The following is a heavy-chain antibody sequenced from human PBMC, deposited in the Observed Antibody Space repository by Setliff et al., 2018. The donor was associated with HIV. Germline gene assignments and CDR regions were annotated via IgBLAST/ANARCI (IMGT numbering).Heavy chain of an antibody. V-gene: IGHV4-61*05. Sequence: KTSETLSLTCTVSGGSISSSSSYWGWIRMPPGKGLEWIGYIYYSGSTDYNPSLKSRVTISVDTSKNQVSLKLNSVTAADTAVYYCARSPGVDTNMAFDYWGQGTLVTVSS. J-gene: IGHJ4*02. CDR3: ARSPGVDTNMAFDY. D-gene: IGHD5-18*01. CDR1: GGSISSSSSY. CDR2: IYYSGST.